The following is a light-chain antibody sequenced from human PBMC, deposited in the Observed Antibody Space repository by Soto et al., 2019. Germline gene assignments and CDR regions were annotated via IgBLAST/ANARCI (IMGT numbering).Light chain of an antibody. Sequence: EIVLTQSPGTLSLSPGERATLSCRASQSVTRNYLAWYQQNLGQAPRLLIYGASNRATGIPDRFSGSGSGTDFTLTISRLEPEDFAVYYCQQYGSSGTFGQGTKVDIK. CDR1: QSVTRNY. V-gene: IGKV3-20*01. J-gene: IGKJ1*01. CDR3: QQYGSSGT. CDR2: GAS.